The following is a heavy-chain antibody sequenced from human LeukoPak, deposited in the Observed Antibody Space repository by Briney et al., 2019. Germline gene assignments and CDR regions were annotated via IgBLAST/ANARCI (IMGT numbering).Heavy chain of an antibody. V-gene: IGHV3-21*01. D-gene: IGHD6-13*01. J-gene: IGHJ4*02. CDR3: ARSLYTVIAAAGTGGY. CDR2: ISSSSRYI. Sequence: GGSLRLSCAASGFTFSSYSMNWVRQAPGKGLEWVSSISSSSRYIYYADSVKGGFTISRDNAKNSLYLQMNSLRAEDTAVYYCARSLYTVIAAAGTGGYWGQGTWSPSPQ. CDR1: GFTFSSYS.